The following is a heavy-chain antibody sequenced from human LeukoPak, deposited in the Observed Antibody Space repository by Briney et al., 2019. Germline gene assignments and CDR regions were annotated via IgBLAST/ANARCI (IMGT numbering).Heavy chain of an antibody. V-gene: IGHV1-2*02. J-gene: IGHJ4*02. CDR3: ARGGDGYNFAGDY. D-gene: IGHD5-24*01. CDR2: INPNSGGT. Sequence: ASVKVSCKPSGYTFTDYYMHWVRQAPRQALEWMGWINPNSGGTNYAQKFQGRVTMTRDTSISTAYMELSRLRSDDTAVYYCARGGDGYNFAGDYWGQGTLVTVSS. CDR1: GYTFTDYY.